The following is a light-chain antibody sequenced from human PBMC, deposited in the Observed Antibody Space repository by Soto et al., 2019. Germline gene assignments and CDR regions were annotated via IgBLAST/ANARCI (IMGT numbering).Light chain of an antibody. CDR3: QQANSFPLI. J-gene: IGKJ4*01. Sequence: DIRMTQSPSSVSASVGDRVTITCRASQDISTWLAWYQQKPGKAPKLLIYAASSLQSGVPSRFSGSGSGTDFTLTISSLQSEDFATYYCQQANSFPLIFGGGIRVEIK. CDR1: QDISTW. CDR2: AAS. V-gene: IGKV1-12*01.